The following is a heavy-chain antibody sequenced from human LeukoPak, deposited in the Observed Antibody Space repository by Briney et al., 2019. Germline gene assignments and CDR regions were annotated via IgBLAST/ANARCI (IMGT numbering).Heavy chain of an antibody. CDR1: GFTFRNYW. Sequence: GGSLSLLCAPSGFTFRNYWMNWVRHAPGGGLEWVANIKQDGSEKHYVDWVEGRFTISRDKAKNSMYLQMHSQRVHDPSVYVCARVMGGAESHWFDAFDLGGEGTIVTVS. CDR2: IKQDGSEK. CDR3: ARVMGGAESHWFDAFDL. J-gene: IGHJ3*01. V-gene: IGHV3-7*01. D-gene: IGHD2-21*01.